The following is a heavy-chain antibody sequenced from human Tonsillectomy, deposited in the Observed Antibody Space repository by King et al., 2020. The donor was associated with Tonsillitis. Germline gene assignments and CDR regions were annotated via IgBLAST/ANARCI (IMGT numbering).Heavy chain of an antibody. CDR2: VFTSGST. V-gene: IGHV4-4*07. CDR1: GGSISRWA. D-gene: IGHD3-10*01. CDR3: ATGSGDFDH. Sequence: VQLQESGPGLVKPSETLSLICSVSGGSISRWAWSWIRQPAGKGLEWIGRVFTSGSTSYNPSLKGRVSLSVDTSKHQISLKLTSVTAADSAVYYCATGSGDFDHWGQGTLVTVSS. J-gene: IGHJ4*02.